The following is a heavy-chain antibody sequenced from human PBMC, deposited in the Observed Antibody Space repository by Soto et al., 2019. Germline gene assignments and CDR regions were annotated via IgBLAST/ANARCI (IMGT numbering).Heavy chain of an antibody. CDR1: GGSISSGDSY. V-gene: IGHV4-30-4*01. Sequence: SETLSLTCSVSGGSISSGDSYWNWIRQTPGKGLEYIGYIYYSGSTDYNPSLKSRVTISVDTSKNQFSLKLSSVTAADTAVYYCARERVTLVRGVIITPPYFDYWGQVTLVTVSS. CDR2: IYYSGST. J-gene: IGHJ4*02. D-gene: IGHD3-10*01. CDR3: ARERVTLVRGVIITPPYFDY.